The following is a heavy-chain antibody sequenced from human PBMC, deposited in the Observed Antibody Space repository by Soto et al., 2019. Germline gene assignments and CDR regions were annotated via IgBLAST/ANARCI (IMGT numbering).Heavy chain of an antibody. CDR3: ARVSDCSGGSCYSGAYMDV. J-gene: IGHJ6*03. Sequence: GASVKVSCKASGYTFTSYDINWVRQATGQGLEWMGWMNPNSGNTGYAQKFQGRVTMTRNTSISTAYMELSSLRSEDTAVYYCARVSDCSGGSCYSGAYMDVWGKGTTVTVSS. CDR1: GYTFTSYD. D-gene: IGHD2-15*01. CDR2: MNPNSGNT. V-gene: IGHV1-8*01.